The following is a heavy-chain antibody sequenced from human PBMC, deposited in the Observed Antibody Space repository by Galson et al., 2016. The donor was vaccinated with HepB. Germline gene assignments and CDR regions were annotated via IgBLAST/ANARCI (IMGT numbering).Heavy chain of an antibody. CDR1: GFSLSTSGVR. Sequence: PALVKPTQTLTLACTFSGFSLSTSGVRVSWIRQPPGKALEWLARIDWNDDKFYSTSLKTSLTISKDASKNQVVLTMANMDPVDTATYYCARTLWGYYFDYWGQGTLVTVSS. V-gene: IGHV2-70*04. CDR3: ARTLWGYYFDY. J-gene: IGHJ4*02. D-gene: IGHD2-21*01. CDR2: IDWNDDK.